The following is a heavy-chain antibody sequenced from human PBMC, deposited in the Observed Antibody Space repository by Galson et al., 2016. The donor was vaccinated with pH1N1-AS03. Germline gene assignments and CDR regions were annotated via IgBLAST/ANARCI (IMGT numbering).Heavy chain of an antibody. V-gene: IGHV4-4*07. J-gene: IGHJ4*02. Sequence: SISGYYWSWIRQPAGKRLQWIGRMYSRGDTRYSPSLDSRITMSVDTSKNQFFLSLQSVTAADTAVYYCARLGLRDNNGYYGSGYDYYDKWGQGILVTVSS. CDR2: MYSRGDT. CDR1: SISGYY. CDR3: ARLGLRDNNGYYGSGYDYYDK. D-gene: IGHD3-10*01.